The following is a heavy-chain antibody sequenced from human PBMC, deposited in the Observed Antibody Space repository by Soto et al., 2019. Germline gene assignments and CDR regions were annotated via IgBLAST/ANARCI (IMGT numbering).Heavy chain of an antibody. D-gene: IGHD2-21*01. Sequence: QVQLVESGGGVVQPGRSLRLSCAASGFTFSSYAMHWVRQAPGKGLEWVAVISYDGSNKYYADSVEGRFTSSRDNSKNTRDLPTNSLRAEDTAMYYCAREEVSAVWYFDLWGGGALVAVSS. CDR3: AREEVSAVWYFDL. CDR2: ISYDGSNK. J-gene: IGHJ2*01. V-gene: IGHV3-30-3*01. CDR1: GFTFSSYA.